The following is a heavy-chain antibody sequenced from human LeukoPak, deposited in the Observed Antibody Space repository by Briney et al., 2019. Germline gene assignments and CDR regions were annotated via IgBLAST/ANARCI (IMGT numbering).Heavy chain of an antibody. CDR2: ISSSSSYI. Sequence: GGSLRLSCAASGFTFSSYSMNWVRQAPGKGLEWVSYISSSSSYIYYADSVKGRFTISRDNAKNSLYLQMNSLRAEDTAVYYCARWGYYYDSSGLDAFDIWGQGTMVTVSS. J-gene: IGHJ3*02. CDR3: ARWGYYYDSSGLDAFDI. D-gene: IGHD3-22*01. CDR1: GFTFSSYS. V-gene: IGHV3-21*05.